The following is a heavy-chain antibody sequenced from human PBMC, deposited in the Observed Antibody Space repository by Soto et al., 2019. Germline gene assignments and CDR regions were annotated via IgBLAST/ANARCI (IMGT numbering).Heavy chain of an antibody. Sequence: EVQLVESGGGLVQPGGSLRLSCAASGFTFSPYWMSWVRQAPGKGLEWVAIIKDDGGDKLYLEAVRGRFTISRDNAKKSLYLAMDSLRVEDTAVYYCAGGSGWISDTWGQGTLVTVSS. CDR3: AGGSGWISDT. CDR2: IKDDGGDK. CDR1: GFTFSPYW. D-gene: IGHD6-19*01. V-gene: IGHV3-7*05. J-gene: IGHJ5*02.